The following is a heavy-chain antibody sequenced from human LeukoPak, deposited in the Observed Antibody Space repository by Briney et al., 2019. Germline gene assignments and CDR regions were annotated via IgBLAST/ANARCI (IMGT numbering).Heavy chain of an antibody. J-gene: IGHJ4*02. D-gene: IGHD5-12*01. Sequence: ASVTVSFRGSGYMFTGFHLHWRRQAPGQGLGGMVWINTNSGDPHFTNSFHGWVTLTRDTSISTAYMELTRLTSDDTAVYYCANSGYYWGFDYWGQGTLVTVSS. CDR1: GYMFTGFH. CDR3: ANSGYYWGFDY. CDR2: INTNSGDP. V-gene: IGHV1-2*04.